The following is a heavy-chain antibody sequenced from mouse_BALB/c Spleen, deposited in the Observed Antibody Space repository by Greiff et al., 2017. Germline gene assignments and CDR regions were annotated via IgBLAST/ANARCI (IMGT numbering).Heavy chain of an antibody. J-gene: IGHJ2*01. CDR2: ILPGSGST. Sequence: QVQLKESGAGLMKPGASVKISCKATGYTFSSYWIEWVKQRPGHGLEWIGEILPGSGSTNYNEKFKGKATFTADTSSNTAYMQLNSLTSEDSAVYYCARRIYYGYYFDYWGQGTTLTVSS. V-gene: IGHV1-9*01. D-gene: IGHD2-2*01. CDR3: ARRIYYGYYFDY. CDR1: GYTFSSYW.